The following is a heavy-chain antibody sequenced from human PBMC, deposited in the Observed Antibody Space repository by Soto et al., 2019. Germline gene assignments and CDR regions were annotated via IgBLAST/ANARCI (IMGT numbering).Heavy chain of an antibody. J-gene: IGHJ5*02. CDR1: GFMFSSYA. CDR3: AKDLLYANTWYPLDP. CDR2: ISGSGVNT. D-gene: IGHD6-13*01. V-gene: IGHV3-23*01. Sequence: GGSLRLSCAASGFMFSSYAMTWVRQASGKGLEWVSGISGSGVNTYYEDSVKGRFTISRDNSKSKLYLQMNSLRAEDTAVYYCAKDLLYANTWYPLDPWGQGTLVTVSS.